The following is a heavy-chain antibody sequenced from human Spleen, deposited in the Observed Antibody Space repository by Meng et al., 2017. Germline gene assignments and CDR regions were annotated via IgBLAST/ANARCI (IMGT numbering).Heavy chain of an antibody. CDR3: ARGPTTMAHDFDY. Sequence: QVQLQQWGAGLLKPAVTLSLPCVVSGGSFMDYYWSWIRQPPGKGLEWIGEINHSGSTNYNPSLESRATISVDTSQNNLSLKLSSVTAADSAVYYCARGPTTMAHDFDYWGQGTLVTVSS. D-gene: IGHD4-11*01. V-gene: IGHV4-34*01. CDR2: INHSGST. CDR1: GGSFMDYY. J-gene: IGHJ4*02.